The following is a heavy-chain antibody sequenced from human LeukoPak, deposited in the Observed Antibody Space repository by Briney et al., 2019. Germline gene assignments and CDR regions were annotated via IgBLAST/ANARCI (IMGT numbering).Heavy chain of an antibody. Sequence: ASVKVSCKASGYRFTAYGVGWLRQAPGHGLEWVGWTSIYNGKTYYAQRFQDRVTMTTDTSTSTVYMELRSLRSDDTAVYYCARGGVGSSNYYYGMDVWGQGTTVTVSS. CDR1: GYRFTAYG. V-gene: IGHV1-18*01. CDR3: ARGGVGSSNYYYGMDV. CDR2: TSIYNGKT. D-gene: IGHD6-6*01. J-gene: IGHJ6*02.